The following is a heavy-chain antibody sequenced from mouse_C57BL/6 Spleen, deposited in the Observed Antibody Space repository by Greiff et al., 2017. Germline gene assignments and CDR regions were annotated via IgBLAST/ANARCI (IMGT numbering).Heavy chain of an antibody. CDR2: IWRGGST. J-gene: IGHJ1*03. V-gene: IGHV2-5*01. CDR1: GFSLTSYG. CDR3: ATCYGSSYLDV. Sequence: VQLQQSGPGLVQPSQSLSITCTVSGFSLTSYGVHWVRQSPGKGLEWLGVIWRGGSTDYNAAFMSRLSITKDNSKSQVFFNMNSLQADDTAIYDCATCYGSSYLDVWGTGTTLTVSS. D-gene: IGHD1-1*01.